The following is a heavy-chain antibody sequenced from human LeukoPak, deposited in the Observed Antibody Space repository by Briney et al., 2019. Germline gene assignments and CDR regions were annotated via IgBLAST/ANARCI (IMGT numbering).Heavy chain of an antibody. D-gene: IGHD3-22*01. CDR1: GDSISSSSYY. CDR2: IYYSGST. J-gene: IGHJ3*01. Sequence: SETLSLTCTVSGDSISSSSYYCGWIRQPPGKGLGWIGSIYYSGSTYYNPSLKSRVTISVDTSKNQYSLKLSSVTAADTAVYYCALDYYDSSGQAIASWGQGTMVTVSS. V-gene: IGHV4-39*01. CDR3: ALDYYDSSGQAIAS.